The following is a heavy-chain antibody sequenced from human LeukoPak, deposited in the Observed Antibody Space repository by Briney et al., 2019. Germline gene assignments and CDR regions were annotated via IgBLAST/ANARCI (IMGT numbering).Heavy chain of an antibody. V-gene: IGHV4-59*01. J-gene: IGHJ4*02. CDR2: IYYSGST. D-gene: IGHD2-15*01. CDR3: ASAGYCSGGTCYSLHDY. Sequence: SETLSLTCTVSGGSISSYYWSWIRQPPGKGLEWIGYIYYSGSTYYNPSLKSRVTISVDTSKNQFSLKLNSVTAADTAVYYCASAGYCSGGTCYSLHDYWGQGTLVTVS. CDR1: GGSISSYY.